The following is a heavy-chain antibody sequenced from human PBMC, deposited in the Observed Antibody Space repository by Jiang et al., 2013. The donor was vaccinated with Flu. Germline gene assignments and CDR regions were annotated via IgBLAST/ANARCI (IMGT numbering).Heavy chain of an antibody. CDR2: IYPDDSDT. CDR3: ARLGGGSGRSYNYYYGMDV. D-gene: IGHD3-10*01. V-gene: IGHV5-51*01. J-gene: IGHJ6*04. Sequence: GAEVKKPGESLKISCKGSGYIFTNYWIGWVRQMPGKGLEWMGIIYPDDSDTRYSPSFQGQVTISADKSISTAYLQWSSLKASDTAMYYCARLGGGSGRSYNYYYGMDVWGKGTTVTVSS. CDR1: GYIFTNYW.